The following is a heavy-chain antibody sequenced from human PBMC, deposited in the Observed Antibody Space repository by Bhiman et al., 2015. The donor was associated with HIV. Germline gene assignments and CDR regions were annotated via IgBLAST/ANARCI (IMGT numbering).Heavy chain of an antibody. D-gene: IGHD3-22*01. Sequence: QVQLVESGGGVVQPGRSLRLSCAASGFTFSSYAMHWVRQAPGKGLEWVAVISYDGSNKYYADSVKGRFTISRDNSKKMVYLQMNSLRIDDTALYYCAGAYSSGWFDQWGQGTLVTVSS. CDR3: AGAYSSGWFDQ. CDR1: GFTFSSYA. CDR2: ISYDGSNK. V-gene: IGHV3-30-3*01. J-gene: IGHJ5*02.